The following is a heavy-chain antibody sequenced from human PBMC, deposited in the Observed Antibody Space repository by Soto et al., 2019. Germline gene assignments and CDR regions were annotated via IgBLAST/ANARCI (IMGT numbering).Heavy chain of an antibody. V-gene: IGHV3-30*18. CDR3: AKEYSSSSPAEFDY. J-gene: IGHJ4*02. D-gene: IGHD6-6*01. Sequence: GGSLRLSCAASGFTFSSYGMHWVRQAPGKGLEWVAVISYDGSNKYYADSVKGRFTISRDNSKNTLYLQMNSLRAEDTAVYYCAKEYSSSSPAEFDYWGQGTLVTVSS. CDR2: ISYDGSNK. CDR1: GFTFSSYG.